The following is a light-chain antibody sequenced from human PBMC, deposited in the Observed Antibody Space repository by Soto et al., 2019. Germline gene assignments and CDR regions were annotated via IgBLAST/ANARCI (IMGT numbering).Light chain of an antibody. CDR2: EAS. Sequence: DIQMTQSPSSLSASVGDRVTITCRASQGIRNDLGWYQQKPGKAPKLLIYEASSLESGVPSRFSGSGSGTEFTLTISSLQPDDSATYYCQEYNSDSITFGQGTRLEIK. CDR3: QEYNSDSIT. V-gene: IGKV1-17*01. CDR1: QGIRND. J-gene: IGKJ5*01.